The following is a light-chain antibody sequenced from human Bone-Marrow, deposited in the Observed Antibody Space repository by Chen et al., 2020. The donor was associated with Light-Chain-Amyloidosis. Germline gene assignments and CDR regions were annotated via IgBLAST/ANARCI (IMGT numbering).Light chain of an antibody. V-gene: IGLV2-14*01. CDR3: SSYTITNTLV. CDR1: SSDVGGDTH. CDR2: EVT. J-gene: IGLJ1*01. Sequence: QSALTQPASVSGSPGQSLTISCTGTSSDVGGDTHVSWYQQHPDKAPNLMIYEVTNRPSWVPDRFSGSKSDNTASLTISGLQTEDEADYFCSSYTITNTLVFGSGTRVTVL.